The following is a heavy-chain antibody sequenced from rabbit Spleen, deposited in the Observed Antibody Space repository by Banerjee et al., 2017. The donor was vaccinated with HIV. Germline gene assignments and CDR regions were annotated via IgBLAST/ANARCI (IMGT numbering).Heavy chain of an antibody. CDR1: GLDFSSSYW. Sequence: QEQLVESGGDLVQPEGSLTLTCKASGLDFSSSYWICWVRQAPGKGLEWIACIYTGSSGSTYYASWAEGRFTISKTSSTTVTLQMTSLTVADTATYFCARDLVAVIGWNFSLWGPGTLVTVS. V-gene: IGHV1S45*01. J-gene: IGHJ4*01. CDR2: IYTGSSGST. CDR3: ARDLVAVIGWNFSL. D-gene: IGHD1-1*01.